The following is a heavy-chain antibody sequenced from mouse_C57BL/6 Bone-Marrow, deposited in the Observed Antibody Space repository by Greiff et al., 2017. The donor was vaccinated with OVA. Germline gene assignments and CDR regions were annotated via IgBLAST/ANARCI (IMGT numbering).Heavy chain of an antibody. D-gene: IGHD2-4*01. J-gene: IGHJ3*01. CDR2: ISNLAYSI. CDR3: ARHDYDGWFAY. Sequence: EVQGVESGGGLVQPGGSLKLSCAASGFTFSDYGMAWVRQAPRKGPEWVAFISNLAYSIYYADTVTGRFTISRENAKNTLYLEMSSLRSEDTAMYYCARHDYDGWFAYWGQGTLVTVSA. CDR1: GFTFSDYG. V-gene: IGHV5-15*01.